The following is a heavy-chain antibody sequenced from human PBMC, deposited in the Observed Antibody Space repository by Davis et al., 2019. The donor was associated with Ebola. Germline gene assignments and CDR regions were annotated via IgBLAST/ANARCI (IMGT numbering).Heavy chain of an antibody. D-gene: IGHD2/OR15-2a*01. J-gene: IGHJ4*02. V-gene: IGHV3-48*02. Sequence: GGSLRLSCAASGFTFSSYSMNWVRQAPGKGLEWVSYISSSSSTIYYADSVKGRFTISRDNAKNSLYLQMNSLREEDTAVYYCARVGSLKGIDYWGQGTLVTVSS. CDR1: GFTFSSYS. CDR2: ISSSSSTI. CDR3: ARVGSLKGIDY.